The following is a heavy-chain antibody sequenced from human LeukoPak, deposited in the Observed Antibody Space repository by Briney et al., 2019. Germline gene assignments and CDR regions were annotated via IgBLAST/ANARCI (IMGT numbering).Heavy chain of an antibody. CDR2: SNADGSIT. J-gene: IGHJ6*02. Sequence: PGGSLRLSCAASGFTFRRHWMHWVRQAPGKGLVWVSRSNADGSITGYADSVKGRFTISRDNAKNTLYLQMNSLRAEDTAVYYCARGSSVTGDYTMDAWGQGTTVTVSS. D-gene: IGHD3-10*01. V-gene: IGHV3-74*01. CDR3: ARGSSVTGDYTMDA. CDR1: GFTFRRHW.